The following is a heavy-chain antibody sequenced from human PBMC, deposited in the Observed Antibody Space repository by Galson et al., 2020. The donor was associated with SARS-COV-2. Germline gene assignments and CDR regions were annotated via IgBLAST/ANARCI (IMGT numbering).Heavy chain of an antibody. CDR3: ARVGDCSGGICYGAEYFQH. J-gene: IGHJ1*01. CDR1: GFTFSDYF. D-gene: IGHD2-15*01. V-gene: IGHV3-11*04. Sequence: NSGGYLRLSCAASGFTFSDYFMSWVRQAPGKGLEWVSYISSSGSSINYADSVKGRFTISRDNAKNSLNLQMNSLRVEDTAVYYCARVGDCSGGICYGAEYFQHWGQCTLVTVSS. CDR2: ISSSGSSI.